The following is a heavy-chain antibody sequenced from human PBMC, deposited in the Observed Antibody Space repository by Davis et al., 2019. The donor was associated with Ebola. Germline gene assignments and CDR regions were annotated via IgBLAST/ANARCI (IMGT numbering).Heavy chain of an antibody. D-gene: IGHD5-18*01. CDR2: INWNGGST. Sequence: GESLKISCAASGFTFDDYGMSWVRQAPGKGLEWVSGINWNGGSTGYADSVKGRFTISRDNAKNSLYLQMNSLRAEDTALYHCARARDTAMVAGGDYWGQGTLVTVSS. J-gene: IGHJ4*02. V-gene: IGHV3-20*01. CDR1: GFTFDDYG. CDR3: ARARDTAMVAGGDY.